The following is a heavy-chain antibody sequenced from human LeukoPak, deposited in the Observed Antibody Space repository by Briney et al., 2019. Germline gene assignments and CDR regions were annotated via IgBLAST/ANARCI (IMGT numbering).Heavy chain of an antibody. V-gene: IGHV3-23*01. CDR3: AKALSASSYDH. J-gene: IGHJ4*02. CDR1: GFTLGSYA. Sequence: GGSLRLSCAASGFTLGSYAMSWVRQAPGKGLEWVSSINIGGGTTYYADSVKGRFTISRDNSKSTLYLQMNSLRAEDTAVYYCAKALSASSYDHWGQGTLITVSS. CDR2: INIGGGTT. D-gene: IGHD2-2*01.